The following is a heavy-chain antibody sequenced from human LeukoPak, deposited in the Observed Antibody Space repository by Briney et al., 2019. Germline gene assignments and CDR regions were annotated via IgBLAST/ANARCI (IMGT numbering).Heavy chain of an antibody. J-gene: IGHJ6*03. Sequence: GASVKVSCKASGYTFTSYGISWVRQAPGQGLEWMGWISAYNGNTNYAQKLQGRVTMTTDTSTSTAYMELRSLRSDDTAVYYCARVYVRVTILGVVYYYYMDVWGKGTTVTVSS. D-gene: IGHD3-3*01. CDR2: ISAYNGNT. CDR3: ARVYVRVTILGVVYYYYMDV. CDR1: GYTFTSYG. V-gene: IGHV1-18*01.